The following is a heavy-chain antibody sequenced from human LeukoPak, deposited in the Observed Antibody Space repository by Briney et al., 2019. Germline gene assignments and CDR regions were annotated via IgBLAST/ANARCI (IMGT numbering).Heavy chain of an antibody. CDR3: ARVHDSSGFGAFDY. CDR2: ISAYNGTT. CDR1: GNTFTTYG. V-gene: IGHV1-18*01. D-gene: IGHD3-22*01. Sequence: ASVKVSCTASGNTFTTYGISWVRQAPGQGLEWMGWISAYNGTTTYVQKLQGRVTMTTDTSTSTAYMELRSLRSDDTAVYYCARVHDSSGFGAFDYWGQGTLVTVSS. J-gene: IGHJ4*02.